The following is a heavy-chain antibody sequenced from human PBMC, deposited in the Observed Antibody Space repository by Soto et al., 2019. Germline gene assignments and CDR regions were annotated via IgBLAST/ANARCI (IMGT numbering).Heavy chain of an antibody. V-gene: IGHV5-51*01. Sequence: PGESLKISCQTSGYTFSSNWIGWVRQMPGKGLEWMGIIYPGDSDTRYSPSFQGQVTISADKSISTAYLQWSSLKASDTAMYYCARLRVVPAAPYYYGMDVWGQGTTVTVSS. CDR1: GYTFSSNW. D-gene: IGHD2-2*01. CDR3: ARLRVVPAAPYYYGMDV. J-gene: IGHJ6*02. CDR2: IYPGDSDT.